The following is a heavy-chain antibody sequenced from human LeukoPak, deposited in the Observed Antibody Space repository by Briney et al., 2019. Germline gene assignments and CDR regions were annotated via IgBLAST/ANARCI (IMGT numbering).Heavy chain of an antibody. CDR1: GYTFTNYY. CDR3: ARELTTGMYFFDY. Sequence: GASVKASCMASGYTFTNYYMHWVRQAPGQGLEWMGIISPSGGSTSYAQKFQGRVTMTRDTSTGTVYMELSSLRSEDTAVYYCARELTTGMYFFDYWGQGTLVTVSS. D-gene: IGHD1-1*01. V-gene: IGHV1-46*01. J-gene: IGHJ4*02. CDR2: ISPSGGST.